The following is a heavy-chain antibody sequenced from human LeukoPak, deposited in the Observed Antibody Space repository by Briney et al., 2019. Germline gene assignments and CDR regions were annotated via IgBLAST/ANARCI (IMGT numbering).Heavy chain of an antibody. Sequence: PGRSLRLSCAASGFTFSIYGVHWVRQAQGKGLEWVALIWYDGSNENYADSVKGRFTISRDNSRNTLYLQMNSLRGEDTAVYYCARGGLTIAEATTSWYLDYWGQGTLVTVSS. V-gene: IGHV3-33*01. CDR3: ARGGLTIAEATTSWYLDY. CDR1: GFTFSIYG. CDR2: IWYDGSNE. J-gene: IGHJ4*02. D-gene: IGHD1-26*01.